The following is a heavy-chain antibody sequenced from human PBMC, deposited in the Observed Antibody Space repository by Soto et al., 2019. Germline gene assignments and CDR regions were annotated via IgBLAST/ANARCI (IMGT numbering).Heavy chain of an antibody. V-gene: IGHV3-30*03. CDR3: ARDPLGGDYWAGLES. D-gene: IGHD2-8*02. J-gene: IGHJ1*01. Sequence: SYDGGNKNYADSGKDRFTISRDNSKNRVFLQINSLRPEDTAVYFCARDPLGGDYWAGLESWGQGTRVMVTS. CDR2: SYDGGNK.